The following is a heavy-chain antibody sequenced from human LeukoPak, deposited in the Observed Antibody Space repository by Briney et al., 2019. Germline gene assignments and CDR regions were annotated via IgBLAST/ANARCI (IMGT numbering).Heavy chain of an antibody. J-gene: IGHJ4*02. V-gene: IGHV3-30*18. D-gene: IGHD3-22*01. CDR2: ISYDGSNK. CDR1: GFTFSSYG. Sequence: PGGSLRLSCAASGFTFSSYGMHWVRQAPGKGPEWVAVISYDGSNKYYADSVKGRFTISRDNSKNTLYLQMNSLRAEDTALYYCAKDLLTYYYDSSGQQPGDYWGQGTLVTVSS. CDR3: AKDLLTYYYDSSGQQPGDY.